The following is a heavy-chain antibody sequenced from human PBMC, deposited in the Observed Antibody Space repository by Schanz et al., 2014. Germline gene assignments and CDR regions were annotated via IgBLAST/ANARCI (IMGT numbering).Heavy chain of an antibody. CDR2: IWSDGSTK. CDR1: GFAFSSYS. Sequence: QLVGSGGGLIQPGGSLRLSCTASGFAFSSYSMNWVRQAPGKGLEWVAVIWSDGSTKYYADSVKGRFTISRDNSKNTLYLQMNSLRADDTAVYFCARAHGNNWYGKGLDYWGQGTQVTVSS. CDR3: ARAHGNNWYGKGLDY. D-gene: IGHD1-1*01. V-gene: IGHV3-33*08. J-gene: IGHJ4*02.